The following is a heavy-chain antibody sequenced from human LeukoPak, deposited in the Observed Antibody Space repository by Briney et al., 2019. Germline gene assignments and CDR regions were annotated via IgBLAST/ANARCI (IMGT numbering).Heavy chain of an antibody. CDR2: IYYSTKT. CDR3: VGRRPFRH. Sequence: SETLSLTCTVSDGSISSTSYYWGWVRLPPGKGPEWIGSIYYSTKTYYNPSLKSRVTISADTSKNDFSLQLGSVTAADTAVYYFVGRRPFRHWGRGTLVIVSS. D-gene: IGHD5-24*01. CDR1: DGSISSTSYY. J-gene: IGHJ1*01. V-gene: IGHV4-39*02.